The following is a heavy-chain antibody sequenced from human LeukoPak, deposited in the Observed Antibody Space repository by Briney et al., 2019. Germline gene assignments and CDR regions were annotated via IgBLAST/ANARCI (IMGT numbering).Heavy chain of an antibody. CDR1: RFTFSDVW. V-gene: IGHV3-15*01. Sequence: GGSLRFSCAASRFTFSDVWMSWVRQAPGKGLEGVGRVKSKTDGGTTHYAAPVKGRFSISRDDSKNTLSRQRNILKIEDTAVYYCTTKAAHCSGSSCMGYWGQGTLVTVSS. D-gene: IGHD2-2*01. CDR2: VKSKTDGGTT. J-gene: IGHJ4*02. CDR3: TTKAAHCSGSSCMGY.